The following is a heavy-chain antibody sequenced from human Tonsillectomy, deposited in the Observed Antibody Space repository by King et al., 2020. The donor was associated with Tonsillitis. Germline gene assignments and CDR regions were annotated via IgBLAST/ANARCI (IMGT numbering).Heavy chain of an antibody. J-gene: IGHJ3*02. CDR2: ISYYETTK. CDR3: TKSPFSAPGPGDAFDI. D-gene: IGHD6-13*01. Sequence: VQLVEAGGGVVQPGRSLRLSCAASGFTFSDYALHWVRQAPGKGLEWVAGISYYETTKYGPDSVRGRFTISRDISKNTLYLQMNSLRVEDTAVYFCTKSPFSAPGPGDAFDIWGQGTMVTVSS. V-gene: IGHV3-30*18. CDR1: GFTFSDYA.